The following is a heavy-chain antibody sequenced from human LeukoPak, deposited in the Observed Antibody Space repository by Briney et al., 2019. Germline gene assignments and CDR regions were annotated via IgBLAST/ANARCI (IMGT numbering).Heavy chain of an antibody. CDR3: TRQEAATATSFYGMDV. D-gene: IGHD2-21*02. Sequence: PSETLSLTCTVSGGSFSSSSYFWGWVRQPPGKGLEWIGNIYHSGNTYYNPSLKSRVTISVDTSKNQFSLKLSSVTGADTAVYYCTRQEAATATSFYGMDVWGLGTTVTVSS. CDR2: IYHSGNT. V-gene: IGHV4-39*01. J-gene: IGHJ6*02. CDR1: GGSFSSSSYF.